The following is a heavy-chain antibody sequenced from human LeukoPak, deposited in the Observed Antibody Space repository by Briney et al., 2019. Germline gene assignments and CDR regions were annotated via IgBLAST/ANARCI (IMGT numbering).Heavy chain of an antibody. D-gene: IGHD3-22*01. J-gene: IGHJ4*02. V-gene: IGHV3-66*01. Sequence: GGSLRLSCAASGFTVSSNYMSWVRQAPGKGLEWVSVIYSGGSTYYADSVKGRFTISRDNSKNTLYLQMNSLRAEDTAVYYCARARRYYYDSSGYYLDNWGQGTLVTVSS. CDR1: GFTVSSNY. CDR3: ARARRYYYDSSGYYLDN. CDR2: IYSGGST.